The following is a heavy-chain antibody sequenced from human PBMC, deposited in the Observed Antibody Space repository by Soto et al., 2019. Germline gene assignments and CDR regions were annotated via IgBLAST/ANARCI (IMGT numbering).Heavy chain of an antibody. D-gene: IGHD3-10*01. CDR2: IYYSGST. CDR3: ARVTYYYGPGSSHPPDY. Sequence: PWETLSLTCTFSVGSISSSSYYCGWIRQPPWKGLEWIGSIYYSGSTYYNPSLKSRVTISVDTSKNQFSLKLSSVTAADTAVYYCARVTYYYGPGSSHPPDYLGQGTTVNVS. J-gene: IGHJ4*02. CDR1: VGSISSSSYY. V-gene: IGHV4-39*01.